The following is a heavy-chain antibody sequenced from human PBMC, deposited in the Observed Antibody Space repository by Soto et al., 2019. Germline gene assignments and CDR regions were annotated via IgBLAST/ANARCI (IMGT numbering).Heavy chain of an antibody. CDR2: IYTSGSP. CDR3: ARVRTNDYAEAFDI. CDR1: GGSISGYY. V-gene: IGHV4-4*07. D-gene: IGHD2-2*01. Sequence: KSSETLSLTCTVSGGSISGYYWSWIRQPAGKGLEWIGRIYTSGSPNYNPSLKSRVTMSVDTSKNQFSLKLSSVTAADTAVYYCARVRTNDYAEAFDIWGQGTMVTVSS. J-gene: IGHJ3*02.